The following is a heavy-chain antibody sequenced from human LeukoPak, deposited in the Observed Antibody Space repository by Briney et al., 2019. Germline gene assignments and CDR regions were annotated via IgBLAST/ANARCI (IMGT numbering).Heavy chain of an antibody. D-gene: IGHD5-18*01. J-gene: IGHJ3*02. CDR1: GYTLTGLS. Sequence: ASVKVSCKVSGYTLTGLSMHWVRQGPGKGLGWMGGVGPEDGETIYAQKFQGRVTMTDDTSTDTAYMELSSLRSEDTAVYYCATYTAMVLDSFDIWGQGTMVTVSS. V-gene: IGHV1-24*01. CDR2: VGPEDGET. CDR3: ATYTAMVLDSFDI.